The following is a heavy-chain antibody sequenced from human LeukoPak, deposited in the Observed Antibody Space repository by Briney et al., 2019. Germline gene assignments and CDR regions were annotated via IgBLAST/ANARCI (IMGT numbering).Heavy chain of an antibody. Sequence: PSETLSLTCTVSGGSLSSYYWSWTRQPPGKGLEWIGYVYYSGSTNYNPSLKSRVTISVDTSKNQFSLSLTSVTAADTAVYYCAKSYSSTWYGDFDYWGQGTLVTVSS. D-gene: IGHD6-13*01. J-gene: IGHJ4*02. CDR2: VYYSGST. CDR1: GGSLSSYY. V-gene: IGHV4-59*08. CDR3: AKSYSSTWYGDFDY.